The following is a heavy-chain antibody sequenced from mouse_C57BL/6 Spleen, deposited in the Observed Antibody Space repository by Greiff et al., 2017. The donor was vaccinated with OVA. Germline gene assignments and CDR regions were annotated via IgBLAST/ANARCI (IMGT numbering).Heavy chain of an antibody. D-gene: IGHD4-1*01. J-gene: IGHJ2*01. CDR2: IYPGDGDT. CDR3: ARTNSYYFEY. Sequence: QVQLQQSGPELVKPGASVKISCKASGYAFSSSWMNWVKQRPGKGLEWIGGIYPGDGDTNYNGKFKGKATLTADKSSSTVYMQLSSLTSDDSAVYFCARTNSYYFEYWGQGTTLTVSS. CDR1: GYAFSSSW. V-gene: IGHV1-82*01.